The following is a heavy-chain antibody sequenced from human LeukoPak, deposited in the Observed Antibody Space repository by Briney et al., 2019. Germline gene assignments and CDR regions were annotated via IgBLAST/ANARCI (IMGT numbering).Heavy chain of an antibody. CDR1: GYTFTSYY. J-gene: IGHJ3*02. D-gene: IGHD3-22*01. CDR3: ARVRYYYDSSKGRGDAFDI. V-gene: IGHV1-46*01. Sequence: ASVKVSCKASGYTFTSYYMHWVRQAPGQGLEWMGIINPSGGSTSYAQKFQGRVTMTRDMSTSTVYMELSSLRSEDTAVYYCARVRYYYDSSKGRGDAFDIWGQGTMVTVSS. CDR2: INPSGGST.